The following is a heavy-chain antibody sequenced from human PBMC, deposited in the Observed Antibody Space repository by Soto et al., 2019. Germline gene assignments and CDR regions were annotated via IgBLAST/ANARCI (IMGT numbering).Heavy chain of an antibody. CDR3: ARGLGLGVTAFRRGKTSAPRGGAARMDV. V-gene: IGHV1-8*01. CDR2: MNPNSGNT. D-gene: IGHD2-21*02. J-gene: IGHJ6*02. CDR1: GYTFTSYD. Sequence: QVQLVQSGAEVKKPGASVKVSCKASGYTFTSYDINWVRQATGQGLEWMGWMNPNSGNTGYAQKFQGRVTMTRNTSISTAYMELSSLRSEDTAVYYCARGLGLGVTAFRRGKTSAPRGGAARMDVWGQGTTVTVSS.